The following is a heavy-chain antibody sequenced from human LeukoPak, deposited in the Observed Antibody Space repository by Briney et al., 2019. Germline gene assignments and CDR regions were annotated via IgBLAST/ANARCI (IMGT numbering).Heavy chain of an antibody. Sequence: SETLSLTCTVSGGSISSYYWSWIRQPPGKGLEWIGYIYYSGSTNYNPSLKSRVTISVDTSKNQCSLKLSSVTAADTAVYYCARFIFGVVNSWFDPWGQGTLVTVSS. CDR3: ARFIFGVVNSWFDP. V-gene: IGHV4-59*01. D-gene: IGHD3-3*01. CDR2: IYYSGST. J-gene: IGHJ5*02. CDR1: GGSISSYY.